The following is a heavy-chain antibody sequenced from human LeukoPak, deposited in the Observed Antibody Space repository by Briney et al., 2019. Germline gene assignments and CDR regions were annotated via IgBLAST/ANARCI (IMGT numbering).Heavy chain of an antibody. J-gene: IGHJ4*02. CDR3: AKEGEELLWFGELRD. CDR2: ISYDGSNK. D-gene: IGHD3-10*01. CDR1: GFTFSSYG. V-gene: IGHV3-30*18. Sequence: PGGSLRLSCAASGFTFSSYGMHWVRQAPGKGLEWVAVISYDGSNKYYADSVKGRFTISRDNSKNTLYLQMNSLRAEDTAVYYCAKEGEELLWFGELRDWGQGTLVTVSS.